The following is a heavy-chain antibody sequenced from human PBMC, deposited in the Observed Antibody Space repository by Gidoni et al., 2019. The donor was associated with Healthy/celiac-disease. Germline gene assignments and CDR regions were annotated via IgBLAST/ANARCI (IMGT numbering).Heavy chain of an antibody. CDR2: INHSGST. Sequence: QVQLQQWGAGLLKPSETLSLTCAVYGGSFSGYYWSWIRQPPGKGLEWIGEINHSGSTNYNPSLKSRVTISVDTSKNQFSLKLSSVTAADTAVYYCARVSMIVVVITGWFDPWGQGTLVTVSS. CDR3: ARVSMIVVVITGWFDP. J-gene: IGHJ5*02. D-gene: IGHD3-22*01. CDR1: GGSFSGYY. V-gene: IGHV4-34*01.